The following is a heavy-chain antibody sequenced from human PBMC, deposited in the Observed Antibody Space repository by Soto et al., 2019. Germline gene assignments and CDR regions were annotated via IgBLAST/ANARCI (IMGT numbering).Heavy chain of an antibody. V-gene: IGHV3-74*01. CDR1: GFTFGNYW. CDR2: INSDGSVS. J-gene: IGHJ6*03. D-gene: IGHD2-15*01. CDR3: ARGDCVGGTCYSLAGSFYYYMDV. Sequence: EVQLVESGGGLVQPGGSLRLSCAASGFTFGNYWMYWVRQAPGKGLVWVSHINSDGSVSSYADSVKGRLTISRDNVKNTLNLQMDSLRVEDTAVYYCARGDCVGGTCYSLAGSFYYYMDVWGKGTTVTVFS.